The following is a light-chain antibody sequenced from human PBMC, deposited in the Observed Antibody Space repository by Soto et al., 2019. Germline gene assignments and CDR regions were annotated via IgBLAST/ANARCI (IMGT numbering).Light chain of an antibody. J-gene: IGKJ5*01. V-gene: IGKV3-20*01. Sequence: EIVLTQSPGTLSLSPGERATLSCRSSQSVSSSYLAWYQQKPGQAHRLLIYGASSRATGIPDRFSGSGSGTDFTLTISSLEPEDFAVYYCQQYGTSPITFGQGTRLEI. CDR3: QQYGTSPIT. CDR2: GAS. CDR1: QSVSSSY.